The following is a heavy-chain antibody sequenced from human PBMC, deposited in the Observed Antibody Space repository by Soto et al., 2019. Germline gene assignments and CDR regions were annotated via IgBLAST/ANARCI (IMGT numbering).Heavy chain of an antibody. CDR2: IKQDGSEK. Sequence: EVQLVESGGGLVQPGGSLRLSCAASGFTFSRYWMNWVRQAPGKWLEWVANIKQDGSEKYYVDSVKGRFTISRDNAKHSLYLQMNSLRAEDTAVYYCARDTFYSGSYYSEYFQHWGQGTLVTVSS. CDR1: GFTFSRYW. J-gene: IGHJ1*01. CDR3: ARDTFYSGSYYSEYFQH. V-gene: IGHV3-7*01. D-gene: IGHD1-26*01.